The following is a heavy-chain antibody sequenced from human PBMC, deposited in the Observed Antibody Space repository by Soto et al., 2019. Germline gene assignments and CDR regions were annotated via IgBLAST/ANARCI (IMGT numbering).Heavy chain of an antibody. CDR1: GYTFTSYG. CDR3: VRDLAVGLVDY. D-gene: IGHD6-19*01. V-gene: IGHV1-18*01. CDR2: ISADNGNI. Sequence: QVQLVQSGAEVKKPGASVKVSCKASGYTFTSYGISWVRQAPGQGLEWMGWISADNGNIKSAQKLQGRVTMTQDTATVPAYLELSSLRSDDTAVSYCVRDLAVGLVDYWGQVNLVNVSS. J-gene: IGHJ4*02.